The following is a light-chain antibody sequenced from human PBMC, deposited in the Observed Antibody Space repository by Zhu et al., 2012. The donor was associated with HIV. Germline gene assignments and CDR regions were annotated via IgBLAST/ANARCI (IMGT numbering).Light chain of an antibody. Sequence: EVVLTQFPGTLSLSPGERATLSCRASQSISNNYLGWYQQKPGQAPRLLIYAASIRATGIPDRFSGSGSGTDFTLTITRLEPEDFAVYYCQQYAKLPLTFGPGTKVDIK. J-gene: IGKJ3*01. CDR1: QSISNNY. V-gene: IGKV3-20*01. CDR2: AAS. CDR3: QQYAKLPLT.